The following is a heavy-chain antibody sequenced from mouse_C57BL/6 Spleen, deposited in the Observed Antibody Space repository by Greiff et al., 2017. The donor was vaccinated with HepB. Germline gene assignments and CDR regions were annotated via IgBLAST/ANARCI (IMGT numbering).Heavy chain of an antibody. D-gene: IGHD2-2*01. Sequence: VQLQQSGAELARPGASVKMSCKASGYTFTSYTMHWVKQRPGQGLEWIGYINPSSGYTKYNQKFKDKATLTADKSSSTAYMQLSSLTSEDSAVYYCASGFYYAMDYWGQGTSVTVSS. CDR1: GYTFTSYT. CDR3: ASGFYYAMDY. J-gene: IGHJ4*01. V-gene: IGHV1-4*01. CDR2: INPSSGYT.